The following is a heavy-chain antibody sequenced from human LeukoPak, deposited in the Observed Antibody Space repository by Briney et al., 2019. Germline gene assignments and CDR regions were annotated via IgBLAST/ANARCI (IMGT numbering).Heavy chain of an antibody. J-gene: IGHJ5*02. CDR3: AREALGYTQSAIAFDP. V-gene: IGHV1-18*01. CDR2: ISAYNGNT. Sequence: ASVKVSCKAPGYTFTSYGISWVRQAPGQGLEWMGWISAYNGNTNYAQKLRGRVTMTTDTSTSTAYMELRSLRSDDTAVYYCAREALGYTQSAIAFDPWGQGTLVTVSS. D-gene: IGHD2-2*02. CDR1: GYTFTSYG.